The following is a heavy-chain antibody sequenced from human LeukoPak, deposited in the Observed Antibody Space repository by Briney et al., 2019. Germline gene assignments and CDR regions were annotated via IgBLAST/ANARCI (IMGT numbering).Heavy chain of an antibody. CDR2: IYTSGST. Sequence: TSETLSLTCTVSGGSISSYYWSWIRQPAGKGLEWIGRIYTSGSTDYNPSLKSRVTMSVDTSKNQFSLKLSSVTAADTAVYYCARGASWGIRYYYYYMDVWGKGTTVTVSS. J-gene: IGHJ6*03. D-gene: IGHD3-16*01. CDR1: GGSISSYY. CDR3: ARGASWGIRYYYYYMDV. V-gene: IGHV4-4*07.